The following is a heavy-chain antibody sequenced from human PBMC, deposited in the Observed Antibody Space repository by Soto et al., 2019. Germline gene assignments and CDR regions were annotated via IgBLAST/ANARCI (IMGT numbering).Heavy chain of an antibody. CDR3: ARVPRDLCGRECSSAN. Sequence: GGSLRLSCTASGFIFGSYGMHWVRQAPGKGLEWVALISYDGTNKYYPDSVKGRFTISRDNPRNMLYLEMNSLSAEDTAMYYRARVPRDLCGRECSSANWGQGTQVTVSS. J-gene: IGHJ4*02. D-gene: IGHD2-21*01. CDR1: GFIFGSYG. V-gene: IGHV3-30*03. CDR2: ISYDGTNK.